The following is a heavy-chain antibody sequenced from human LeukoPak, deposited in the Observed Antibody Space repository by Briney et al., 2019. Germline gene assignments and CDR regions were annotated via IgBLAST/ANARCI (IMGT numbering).Heavy chain of an antibody. J-gene: IGHJ4*02. D-gene: IGHD5-18*01. Sequence: GSLRLSCAASGFTFSSHSMNWVRQAPGKGLEWVSSIASSSSHIYYADSVKGRFTISRDNGKNSLYLQMNSLRAEDTAVYYCARGSSADTTMGDYWGLGTLVTVSS. CDR3: ARGSSADTTMGDY. CDR1: GFTFSSHS. CDR2: IASSSSHI. V-gene: IGHV3-21*01.